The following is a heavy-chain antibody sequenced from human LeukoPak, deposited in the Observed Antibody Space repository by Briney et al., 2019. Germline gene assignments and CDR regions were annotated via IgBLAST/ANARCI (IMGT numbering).Heavy chain of an antibody. J-gene: IGHJ4*02. Sequence: GESLKIFCKGSGYSFTSYWIGWGRQIPGKGLEWLGMIYPGDSDTRYSPSFPRQITISAHKSSSTNYLQWRSLKASDTAMYYCERPNDSSGYSHLDYWGQGTLVTFSS. D-gene: IGHD3-22*01. CDR1: GYSFTSYW. CDR3: ERPNDSSGYSHLDY. V-gene: IGHV5-51*01. CDR2: IYPGDSDT.